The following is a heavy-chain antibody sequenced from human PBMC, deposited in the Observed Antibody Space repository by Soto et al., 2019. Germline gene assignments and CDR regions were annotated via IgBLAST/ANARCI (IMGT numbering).Heavy chain of an antibody. V-gene: IGHV1-46*03. CDR2: INPSGGST. CDR1: GYTFTSYD. CDR3: ASGGLLWFGELSLVSGWFDP. D-gene: IGHD3-10*01. Sequence: GAPVEVCCKASGYTFTSYDMHWVRQAPGQGLEWMGIINPSGGSTSYAQKFQGRVTMTRDTSTSTVHMELSSLRSEDTAVYYCASGGLLWFGELSLVSGWFDPWGQGTLVTVSS. J-gene: IGHJ5*02.